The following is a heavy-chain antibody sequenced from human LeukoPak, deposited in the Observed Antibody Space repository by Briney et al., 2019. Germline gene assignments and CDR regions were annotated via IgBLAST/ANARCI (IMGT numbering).Heavy chain of an antibody. D-gene: IGHD2-2*01. CDR3: ERGAKYCSSTSCPNIMLFDY. Sequence: PGRSLRLSCAASGFTFSSYGMHWVRQAPGKGLEWVAVIWYDGSNKYYADSVKGRFTISRDNSKNTLYLQMNSLRAEDTAVYSCERGAKYCSSTSCPNIMLFDYWGQGTLVTVSS. V-gene: IGHV3-33*08. CDR1: GFTFSSYG. CDR2: IWYDGSNK. J-gene: IGHJ4*02.